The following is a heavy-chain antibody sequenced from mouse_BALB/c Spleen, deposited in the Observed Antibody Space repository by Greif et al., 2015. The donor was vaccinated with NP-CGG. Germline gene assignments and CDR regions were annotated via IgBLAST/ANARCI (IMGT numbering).Heavy chain of an antibody. J-gene: IGHJ2*01. Sequence: LQQSGSELVRPGASVKLSCKASGYTFTSYWMHWVKQRPGQGLEWIGNIYPGSGSTNYDEKLKSKATLTVDTSSSTAYMQLSSLTSEDSAVYYCTREGNGNSYYFDYWGQGTTLTVSS. CDR2: IYPGSGST. D-gene: IGHD2-1*01. CDR1: GYTFTSYW. V-gene: IGHV1S22*01. CDR3: TREGNGNSYYFDY.